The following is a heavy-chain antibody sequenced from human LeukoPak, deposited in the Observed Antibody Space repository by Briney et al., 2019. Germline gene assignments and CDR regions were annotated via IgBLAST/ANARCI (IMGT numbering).Heavy chain of an antibody. Sequence: ASVTVSSTASGYTFTIYAMHWVGQAPGQRRGWMGWINAGNGNTKYSQKFQGRVTITRDTSASTAYMELSSLRSGDTAVYYCARELMGSSWYQDWGQGTLVTVSS. CDR3: ARELMGSSWYQD. V-gene: IGHV1-3*01. CDR1: GYTFTIYA. D-gene: IGHD6-13*01. J-gene: IGHJ4*02. CDR2: INAGNGNT.